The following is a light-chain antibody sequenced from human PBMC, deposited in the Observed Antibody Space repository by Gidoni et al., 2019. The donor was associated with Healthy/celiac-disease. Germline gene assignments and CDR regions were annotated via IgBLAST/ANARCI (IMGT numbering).Light chain of an antibody. CDR3: QQYYSYPPT. V-gene: IGKV1-8*01. J-gene: IGKJ1*01. CDR1: QGISSY. CDR2: AAS. Sequence: AIRMTQSPSSFSASTGDRVTITCRASQGISSYLAWYQQKPGKAPKLLIYAASTLQSGVPSRFSGSGSVTDFTLTISCLQSEDFATYYCQQYYSYPPTCGQGTKVEIK.